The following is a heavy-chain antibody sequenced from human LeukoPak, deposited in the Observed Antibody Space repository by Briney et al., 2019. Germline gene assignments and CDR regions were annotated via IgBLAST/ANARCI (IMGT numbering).Heavy chain of an antibody. CDR3: ASAYYYYYMDV. J-gene: IGHJ6*03. V-gene: IGHV3-11*04. CDR2: ISSSGSII. CDR1: GFTFSDYY. Sequence: GGSLRLSCAGSGFTFSDYYMNWIRQAPGKGLEWVSYISSSGSIIYYADSVEGRLTISRDNAKNSLYLQMNSLRAEDTAVYYCASAYYYYYMDVWGKGTTVTISS.